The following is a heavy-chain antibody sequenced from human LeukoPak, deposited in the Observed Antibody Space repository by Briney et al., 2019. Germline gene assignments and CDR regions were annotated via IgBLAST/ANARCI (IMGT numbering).Heavy chain of an antibody. Sequence: GASVNVSCKVSGYTLTELSMHWVRQAPGKGLEWMGGFDHEDGETIYAQKFQGRVTMTEDTSTDTAYMELRSLRSEDTAVYYCATSGSDSSGYYYYRDVWGKGTTVTVSS. CDR3: ATSGSDSSGYYYYRDV. D-gene: IGHD6-25*01. V-gene: IGHV1-24*01. CDR1: GYTLTELS. J-gene: IGHJ6*03. CDR2: FDHEDGET.